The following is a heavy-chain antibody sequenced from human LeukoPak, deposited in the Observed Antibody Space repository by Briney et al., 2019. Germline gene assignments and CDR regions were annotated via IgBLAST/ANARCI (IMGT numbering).Heavy chain of an antibody. Sequence: PGGSLRLSCSASGFIFSTSSMKWFRQAPGKALEWVSAISGTSVHIYYADSVKGRFTNSRDNVEESLYLHMNSLRAEDTAVYYCASGTIVGARGADNWGQGTLVTVSS. V-gene: IGHV3-21*01. J-gene: IGHJ4*02. CDR3: ASGTIVGARGADN. CDR1: GFIFSTSS. CDR2: ISGTSVHI. D-gene: IGHD1-26*01.